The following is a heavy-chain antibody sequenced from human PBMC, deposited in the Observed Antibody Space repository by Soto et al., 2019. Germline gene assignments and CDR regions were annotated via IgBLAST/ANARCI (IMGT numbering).Heavy chain of an antibody. CDR2: INGDGSTT. J-gene: IGHJ6*02. CDR3: ARGLRNYYGVDV. CDR1: GFTFSTYW. V-gene: IGHV3-74*01. Sequence: EVQLEESGGGLLQPGGSLRLSCTASGFTFSTYWMHWVRQAPGKGLVWVSRINGDGSTTAYADSVRGRFTISRDNAKNTLYLQVNSLRGEDTAVYYCARGLRNYYGVDVWGQGTTVTVSS.